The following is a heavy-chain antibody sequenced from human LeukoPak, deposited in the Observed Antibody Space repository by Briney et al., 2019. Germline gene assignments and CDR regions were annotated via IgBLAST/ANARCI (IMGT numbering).Heavy chain of an antibody. CDR1: GYTFTGYY. J-gene: IGHJ3*02. D-gene: IGHD6-19*01. Sequence: EASVKVSCKASGYTFTGYYIHWVRQAPGQGLEWMGWINPNSGGTKSAQRFQGRVTMSRDTSTSTAFMELSSLRSDDTAMYYCASHSSGRVSWIWGQGTMVTVSS. V-gene: IGHV1-2*02. CDR2: INPNSGGT. CDR3: ASHSSGRVSWI.